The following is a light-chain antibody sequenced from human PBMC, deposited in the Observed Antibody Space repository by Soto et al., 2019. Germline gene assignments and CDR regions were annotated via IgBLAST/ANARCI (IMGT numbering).Light chain of an antibody. V-gene: IGLV2-14*01. CDR3: SSYTSNSTPYV. CDR2: EVS. J-gene: IGLJ1*01. CDR1: SSDVGGYNY. Sequence: QSALTQPASVSGSPGQSITISCTGTSSDVGGYNYVSWYQQHPGKAPKLMIYEVSNRPSGVSNRFSGSKSGNTASLTISGLRAEDEADYYCSSYTSNSTPYVFGTGTKVTVL.